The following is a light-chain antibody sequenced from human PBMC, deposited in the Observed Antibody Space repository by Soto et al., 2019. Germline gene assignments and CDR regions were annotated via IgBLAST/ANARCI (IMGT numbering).Light chain of an antibody. Sequence: QSALTQPPSASGSPGQSVTISCTGTSSDIGGYNYVSWYQQHPGKAPKLMIYELSKRPSGVPDRFSGSKSGNTASLTVSGLQAEDEADYYCSSYTSSSTLVVFGGGTKLTVL. CDR3: SSYTSSSTLVV. J-gene: IGLJ2*01. CDR2: ELS. V-gene: IGLV2-8*01. CDR1: SSDIGGYNY.